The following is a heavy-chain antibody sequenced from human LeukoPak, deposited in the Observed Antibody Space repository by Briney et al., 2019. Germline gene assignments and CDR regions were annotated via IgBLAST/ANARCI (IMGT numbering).Heavy chain of an antibody. V-gene: IGHV1-18*01. CDR3: TGCDFVWGNYRSRPILYFDY. CDR1: GYTFTNYG. J-gene: IGHJ4*02. D-gene: IGHD3-16*02. Sequence: AAVKVSCKASGYTFTNYGVSWVRQAPGQGLEWMGWISGYNGHTKYAQKLQGRVTVTTDTSTSTAYMELRSLTSDDTAVHYCTGCDFVWGNYRSRPILYFDYWGQGTLVTVSS. CDR2: ISGYNGHT.